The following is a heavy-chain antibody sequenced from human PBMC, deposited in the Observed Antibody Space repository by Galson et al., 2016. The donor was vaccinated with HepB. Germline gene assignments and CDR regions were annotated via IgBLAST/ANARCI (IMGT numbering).Heavy chain of an antibody. CDR3: ARTREQLVLGVFDY. CDR1: GGSISSGGYY. V-gene: IGHV4-31*03. D-gene: IGHD6-13*01. Sequence: LSLTCTVSGGSISSGGYYWSWIRQHPGTGLEGIGYIYYSGSTYYNPSLKSRVTISVDTSKNQFSLKLSSVTAADTAVYYGARTREQLVLGVFDYWGQGILVAVSS. J-gene: IGHJ4*02. CDR2: IYYSGST.